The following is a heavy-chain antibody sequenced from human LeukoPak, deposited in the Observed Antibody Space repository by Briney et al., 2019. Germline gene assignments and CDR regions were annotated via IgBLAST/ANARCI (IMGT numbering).Heavy chain of an antibody. CDR2: INHSGST. CDR1: GGFFSGYY. Sequence: SETLSLTCAVYGGFFSGYYWSWIRQPPGKGLEWIGEINHSGSTNYNPSLKSRVTISVDTSKNQFSLKLSSVTAADTAVYYCARAPANAPTDYWGQGTLVTVSS. D-gene: IGHD2-2*01. V-gene: IGHV4-34*01. CDR3: ARAPANAPTDY. J-gene: IGHJ4*02.